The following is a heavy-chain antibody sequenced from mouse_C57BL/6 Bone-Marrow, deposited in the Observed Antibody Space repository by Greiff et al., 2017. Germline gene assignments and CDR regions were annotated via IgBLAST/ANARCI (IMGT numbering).Heavy chain of an antibody. Sequence: QVQLQQSGAELVRPGSSVKLSCKASGYTFTSYWMPWVQQRPIQGLEWIGNIYPSDSGTHNNQKFKDKATLTVDKSSSTAYMQLSSLASEDSAVYYFTRSSFYSSYEAYWGQGTLVTVSA. CDR1: GYTFTSYW. J-gene: IGHJ3*01. CDR2: IYPSDSGT. CDR3: TRSSFYSSYEAY. D-gene: IGHD2-5*01. V-gene: IGHV1-52*01.